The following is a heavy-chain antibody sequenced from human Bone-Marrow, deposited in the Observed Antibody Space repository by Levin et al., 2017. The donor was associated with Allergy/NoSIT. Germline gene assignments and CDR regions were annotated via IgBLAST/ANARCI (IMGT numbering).Heavy chain of an antibody. J-gene: IGHJ4*02. CDR3: ARVFCGTSNCYKMDYFDY. Sequence: GASVKVSCKASGYTFTSHGIGWLRQAPGQGLEWMGWTTPYNGHSMYAEKLLGRVTMTTDTATSTAYMEVRSLRSDDTAVYYCARVFCGTSNCYKMDYFDYWGQGTPVTVSS. D-gene: IGHD2-21*01. V-gene: IGHV1-18*01. CDR1: GYTFTSHG. CDR2: TTPYNGHS.